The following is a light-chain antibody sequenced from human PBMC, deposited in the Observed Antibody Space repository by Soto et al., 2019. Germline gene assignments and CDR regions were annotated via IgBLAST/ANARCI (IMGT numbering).Light chain of an antibody. J-gene: IGLJ2*01. CDR1: RGHSSYA. CDR2: LNSDGSH. CDR3: QTWGTGSHVV. V-gene: IGLV4-69*01. Sequence: QLVLTQSPSASASLGASGKLTGTLSRGHSSYAIAWHQQQPEKGPRYLMKLNSDGSHSKGDGIPDRFSGSSSGAERYLTISSLQSEDEADYYCQTWGTGSHVVFGGGTKLTVL.